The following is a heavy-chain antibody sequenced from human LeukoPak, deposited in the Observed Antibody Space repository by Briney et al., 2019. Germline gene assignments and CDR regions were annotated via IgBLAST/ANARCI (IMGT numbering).Heavy chain of an antibody. CDR2: IYYSGTT. Sequence: SETLSITCTVSGGSISSSSHYWGWIRQPPGKGLEWMGSIYYSGTTYYSPPLKSRVTISVDTSKNQFSLKLYSVTAADTAVYYCARSYIWGRDFDYWGQGTLVTVSS. V-gene: IGHV4-39*07. D-gene: IGHD3-16*01. J-gene: IGHJ4*02. CDR1: GGSISSSSHY. CDR3: ARSYIWGRDFDY.